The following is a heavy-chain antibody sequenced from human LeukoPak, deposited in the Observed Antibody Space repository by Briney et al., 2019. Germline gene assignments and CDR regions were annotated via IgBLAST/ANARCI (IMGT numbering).Heavy chain of an antibody. CDR3: ARVGYFDWLYQTNWFDP. Sequence: ASETLSLTCAVYGGSFSGYYWSWIRQPPGKGLEWIGEINHSGSTNYNPSLKSRVTISVDTSKNQFSLKLSSVTAADTAVYYCARVGYFDWLYQTNWFDPWGQGTLVTVSS. J-gene: IGHJ5*02. V-gene: IGHV4-34*01. CDR1: GGSFSGYY. D-gene: IGHD3-9*01. CDR2: INHSGST.